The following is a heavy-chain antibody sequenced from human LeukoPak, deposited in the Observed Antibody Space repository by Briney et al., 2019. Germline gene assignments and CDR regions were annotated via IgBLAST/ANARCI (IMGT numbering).Heavy chain of an antibody. V-gene: IGHV3-23*01. Sequence: PGGSLRLSCAASGFTFSNYAMYWVRQAPGKGLDWVSVISASGGITYYPDSVKGRFTISRDNSKNTLYLQMSGLTAEDTAVYYCAKAADHYTLTGYYNANFDYWGQGTLVTVSS. J-gene: IGHJ4*02. CDR3: AKAADHYTLTGYYNANFDY. D-gene: IGHD3-9*01. CDR2: ISASGGIT. CDR1: GFTFSNYA.